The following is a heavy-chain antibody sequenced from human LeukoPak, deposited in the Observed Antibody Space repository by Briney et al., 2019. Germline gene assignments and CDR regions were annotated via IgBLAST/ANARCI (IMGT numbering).Heavy chain of an antibody. J-gene: IGHJ4*02. D-gene: IGHD6-19*01. V-gene: IGHV4-61*02. CDR1: GGSISSGSYY. CDR2: IYTSGST. Sequence: PSQTLSLTCTVSGGSISSGSYYWSWIRQPAGKGLEWIGRIYTSGSTNYNPSLKSRVTISVDTSKNQFSLKLSSATAADTAVYYCARVVASSGWYEDYWGQGTLVTVSS. CDR3: ARVVASSGWYEDY.